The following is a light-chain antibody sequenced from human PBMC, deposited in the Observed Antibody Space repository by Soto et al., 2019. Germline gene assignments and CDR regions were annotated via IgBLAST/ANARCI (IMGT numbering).Light chain of an antibody. V-gene: IGKV1-5*01. Sequence: DIPMTQSPSTLSASVGDRVTITCRASQSISTWLAWYQQKPGRAPNLLIYDASSLESGVPSRFSGSGSGTEFTLTISSLQPDDFATYYCQQYDGYSYTFGQGTRLEIK. J-gene: IGKJ2*01. CDR3: QQYDGYSYT. CDR1: QSISTW. CDR2: DAS.